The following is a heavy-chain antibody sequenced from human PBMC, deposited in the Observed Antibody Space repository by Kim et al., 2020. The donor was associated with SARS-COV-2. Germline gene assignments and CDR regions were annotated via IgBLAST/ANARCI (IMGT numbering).Heavy chain of an antibody. D-gene: IGHD6-6*01. Sequence: NTHPSLKRRVTISVDTSKNQFSLKLSSVTAADTAVYYCARSSIAARSFDYWGQGTLVTVSS. CDR3: ARSSIAARSFDY. V-gene: IGHV4-59*01. J-gene: IGHJ4*02.